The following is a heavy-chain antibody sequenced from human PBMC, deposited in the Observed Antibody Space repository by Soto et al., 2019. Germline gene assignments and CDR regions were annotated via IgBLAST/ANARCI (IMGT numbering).Heavy chain of an antibody. D-gene: IGHD6-13*01. CDR1: GYTFTSYD. V-gene: IGHV1-8*01. CDR2: MNPNSGNT. J-gene: IGHJ5*02. CDR3: ARRLPGIAAAGTRPPRFDP. Sequence: ASVKVSCKASGYTFTSYDINWVRQATGQGLEWMGWMNPNSGNTGYAQRFQGRVTMTRNTSISTAYMELSSLRSEDTAVYYCARRLPGIAAAGTRPPRFDPWGQGTLVTVSS.